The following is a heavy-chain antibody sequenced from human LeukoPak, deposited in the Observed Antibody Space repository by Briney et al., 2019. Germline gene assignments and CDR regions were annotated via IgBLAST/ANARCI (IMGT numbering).Heavy chain of an antibody. CDR2: IYTDGTT. V-gene: IGHV3-66*01. J-gene: IGHJ4*02. D-gene: IGHD7-27*01. CDR3: ARAALGIGDY. CDR1: GFTVSTNY. Sequence: PGGSLRLSCAASGFTVSTNYMSWVRQAPGKGLEWVSLIYTDGTTYYADSVKGRFTISRDKSKNTPHLQMNGLRADDTAVYYCARAALGIGDYWGQGTLVTVSS.